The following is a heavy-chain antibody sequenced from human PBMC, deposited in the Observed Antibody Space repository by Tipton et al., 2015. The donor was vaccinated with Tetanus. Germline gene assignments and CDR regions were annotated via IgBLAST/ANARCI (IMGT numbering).Heavy chain of an antibody. CDR1: GYSFASFW. D-gene: IGHD3-16*01. CDR2: IYPGDSDT. V-gene: IGHV5-51*01. J-gene: IGHJ2*01. Sequence: QLVQSGAEVKKPGESLKISCKGSGYSFASFWVGWVRQMPGKGLEWMGIIYPGDSDTRYSPSFQGQVTISADKFTSTAYLQWSSLKASDTAMYYCARRLGPYTGDHFWHFDLWGRGTLVTVSS. CDR3: ARRLGPYTGDHFWHFDL.